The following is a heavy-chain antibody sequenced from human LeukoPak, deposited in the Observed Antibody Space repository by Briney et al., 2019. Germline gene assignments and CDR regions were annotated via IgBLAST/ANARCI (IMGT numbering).Heavy chain of an antibody. V-gene: IGHV1-46*01. CDR2: INPSGGRA. Sequence: GASVKVSCKASGYTFTSYGISWVRQAPGQGLEWMGIINPSGGRASYAQKFQGRVTMTRDMSTSTVYMELSSLRSEDTAVYYCARNGVVVIEGYYYYYMDVWGKGTTVTVSS. J-gene: IGHJ6*03. CDR1: GYTFTSYG. D-gene: IGHD3-22*01. CDR3: ARNGVVVIEGYYYYYMDV.